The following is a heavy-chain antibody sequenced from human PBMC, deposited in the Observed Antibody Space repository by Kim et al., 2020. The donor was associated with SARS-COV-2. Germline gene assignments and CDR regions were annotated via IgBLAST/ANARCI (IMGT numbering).Heavy chain of an antibody. Sequence: SVKVSCKASGGTFSSYAISWVRQAPGQGLEWMGGIIPIFGTANYAQKFQGRVTITADESTSTAYMELSSLRSEDTAGYYCASGLALQQNLRYFDWLLDAFDIWGQGTMVTVSS. CDR2: IIPIFGTA. CDR3: ASGLALQQNLRYFDWLLDAFDI. D-gene: IGHD3-9*01. CDR1: GGTFSSYA. V-gene: IGHV1-69*13. J-gene: IGHJ3*02.